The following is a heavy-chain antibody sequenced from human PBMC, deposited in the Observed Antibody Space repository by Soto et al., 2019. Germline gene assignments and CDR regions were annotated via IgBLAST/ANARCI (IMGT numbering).Heavy chain of an antibody. D-gene: IGHD6-19*01. CDR2: TYYRSKWYN. V-gene: IGHV6-1*01. J-gene: IGHJ6*02. CDR1: GDSVPSNSAA. Sequence: SQTLSLTCAISGDSVPSNSAAWNWIRQSPSRGLEWLGRTYYRSKWYNDYAVSVKSRITINPDTSKNQFSLQLNSVTPEDTAVYYCARGLASRPSNGMDVWGQGTTVTVSS. CDR3: ARGLASRPSNGMDV.